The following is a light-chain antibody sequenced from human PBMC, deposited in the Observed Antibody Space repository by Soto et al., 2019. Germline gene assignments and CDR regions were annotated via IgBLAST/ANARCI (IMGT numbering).Light chain of an antibody. V-gene: IGKV1-27*01. CDR3: QKYNSAPKT. Sequence: DIQMTKSPSSLSASVGDRVIIACRASQGISNYLAWYQQKPGKVPKLLIYSASTLQSGVPSRFSGSGSGTDFTLTISSLQPEDVATYYCQKYNSAPKTFGPGTKVDIK. J-gene: IGKJ1*01. CDR2: SAS. CDR1: QGISNY.